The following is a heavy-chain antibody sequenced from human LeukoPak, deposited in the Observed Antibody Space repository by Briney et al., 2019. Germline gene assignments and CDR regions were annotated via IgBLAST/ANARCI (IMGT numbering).Heavy chain of an antibody. Sequence: LAGGSLRLSCAASGFTFSSYWMSWVRQAPGKGLEWVSYISSSGSSIFSADSVKGRFTISRDNAKNSLYLQMNSLRVEDTALYYCARGPYSSSAGGFDYWGQGTLVTVSS. V-gene: IGHV3-48*04. CDR1: GFTFSSYW. CDR2: ISSSGSSI. CDR3: ARGPYSSSAGGFDY. D-gene: IGHD6-6*01. J-gene: IGHJ4*02.